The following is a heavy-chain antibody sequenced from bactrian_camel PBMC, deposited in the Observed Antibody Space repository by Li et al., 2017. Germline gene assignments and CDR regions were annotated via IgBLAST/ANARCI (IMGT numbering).Heavy chain of an antibody. D-gene: IGHD1*01. J-gene: IGHJ4*01. CDR2: IDANSRT. Sequence: HVQLVESGGGSVQAGGSLRLACEASGYRYSIYYYCMGWFRQAPGKEREEVATIDANSRTTYADSVKGRFTISKDNAKNTGYLQMNSLKPEDTGMYYCAAGEADHCGGRFDFWGQGTQVTASS. V-gene: IGHV3S53*01. CDR1: GYRYSIYY. CDR3: AAGEADHCGGRFDF.